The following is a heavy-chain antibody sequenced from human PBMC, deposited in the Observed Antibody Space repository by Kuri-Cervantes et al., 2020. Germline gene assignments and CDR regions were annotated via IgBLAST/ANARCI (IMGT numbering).Heavy chain of an antibody. CDR3: ARDRGANWYFDL. CDR2: IGPSGDFA. J-gene: IGHJ2*01. V-gene: IGHV1-46*01. D-gene: IGHD3-10*01. CDR1: GYTFTGHY. Sequence: ASVKVSCKASGYTFTGHYMHCVRQAPGQGLEWRGMIGPSGDFASYAQKFQGRVTMTRDTSTSTVYMELSSLRSEDTAVYYCARDRGANWYFDLWGRGTLVTVSS.